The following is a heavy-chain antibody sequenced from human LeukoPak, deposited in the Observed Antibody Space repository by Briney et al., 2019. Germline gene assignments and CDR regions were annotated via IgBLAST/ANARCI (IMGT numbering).Heavy chain of an antibody. J-gene: IGHJ3*02. D-gene: IGHD6-19*01. CDR1: GFTFSSYA. CDR2: ISGSGGST. CDR3: ARSRGWYWDAFDI. Sequence: PGGSLRLSCAASGFTFSSYAMSWVRQAPGKGLEWVSAISGSGGSTYYADSVKGRFTISRDNSKNTLYLQMNSLRAEDTAVDYCARSRGWYWDAFDIWGQGTMVTVSS. V-gene: IGHV3-23*01.